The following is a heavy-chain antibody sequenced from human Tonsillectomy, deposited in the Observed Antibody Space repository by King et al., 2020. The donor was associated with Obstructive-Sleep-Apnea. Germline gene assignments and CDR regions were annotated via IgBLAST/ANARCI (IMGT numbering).Heavy chain of an antibody. D-gene: IGHD6-19*01. V-gene: IGHV3-30*02. CDR2: IGHDGRNK. Sequence: VQLVESGGGVVQPGSSLRLSCAASGLTFSTYGIHWVRQAPGKGLEWVTFIGHDGRNKYYADSVKGRFTISRDNSKNTVFLQMNSLRAEDTAVYYCARSLGFGDRVWYEVVDYWGQGTLVTVSS. CDR1: GLTFSTYG. J-gene: IGHJ4*02. CDR3: ARSLGFGDRVWYEVVDY.